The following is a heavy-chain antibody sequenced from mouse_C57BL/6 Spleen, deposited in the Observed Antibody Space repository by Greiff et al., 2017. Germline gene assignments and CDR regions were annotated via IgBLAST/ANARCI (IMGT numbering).Heavy chain of an antibody. CDR2: IDPSDSYT. CDR1: GYTFTSYW. CDR3: ARSGYYGSSYGY. D-gene: IGHD1-1*01. J-gene: IGHJ2*01. V-gene: IGHV1-69*01. Sequence: VQLQQPGAELVMPGASVKLSCKASGYTFTSYWMHWVKQRPGQGLEWIGEIDPSDSYTNYNQKFKGKSTLTVDKSSSTAYMKLSSLTSEDSAVYYYARSGYYGSSYGYWGQGTTLTVSS.